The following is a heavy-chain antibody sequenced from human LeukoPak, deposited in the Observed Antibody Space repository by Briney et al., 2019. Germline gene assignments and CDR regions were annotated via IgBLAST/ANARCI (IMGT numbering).Heavy chain of an antibody. Sequence: GGSLRLSXAASGFTFSSYAMSWVRQTPGKGLEWVSAISGSGGSTYYADSVKGRFTISRDNSKKTLYLQMNSLRTEDTAVYYCAKTAGSTLLPYDYWGQGTLVTVSS. D-gene: IGHD3-10*01. V-gene: IGHV3-23*01. CDR3: AKTAGSTLLPYDY. CDR2: ISGSGGST. J-gene: IGHJ4*02. CDR1: GFTFSSYA.